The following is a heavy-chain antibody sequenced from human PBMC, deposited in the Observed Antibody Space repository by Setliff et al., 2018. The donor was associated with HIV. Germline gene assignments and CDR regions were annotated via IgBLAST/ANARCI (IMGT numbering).Heavy chain of an antibody. D-gene: IGHD3-10*01. Sequence: SETLSLTCTVSGGSISSYCWNWIRQPPGKGLEWIGYIFASGSSLYNPSLQSRVSISIDTSKNQFSLKLSSVTAADTAVYYCARRIDNSGRYFDIFDNWGQGTLVTVSS. CDR3: ARRIDNSGRYFDIFDN. CDR1: GGSISSYC. J-gene: IGHJ4*02. V-gene: IGHV4-4*09. CDR2: IFASGSS.